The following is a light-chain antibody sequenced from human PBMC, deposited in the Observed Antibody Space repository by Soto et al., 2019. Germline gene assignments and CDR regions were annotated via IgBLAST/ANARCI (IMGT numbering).Light chain of an antibody. CDR2: DVT. CDR1: SSDVGGYIY. CDR3: SSYTTSSSYV. V-gene: IGLV2-14*01. Sequence: QSVLTQPPSVPGAPGQSITISCTGTSSDVGGYIYVSWYQQHPGKAPKLMIYDVTSRPSGVSYRFSGSKSGNTASLTISGLQAEDEADYYCSSYTTSSSYVFGTGTKVTVL. J-gene: IGLJ1*01.